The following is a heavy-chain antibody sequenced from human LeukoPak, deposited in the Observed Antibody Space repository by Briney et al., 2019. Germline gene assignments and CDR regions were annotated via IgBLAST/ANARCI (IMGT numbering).Heavy chain of an antibody. CDR1: GFTFSSYW. D-gene: IGHD6-6*01. CDR3: ATSYSSSYMDP. J-gene: IGHJ5*02. Sequence: PGGSLRLSCAASGFTFSSYWMSWVRQAPGKGREWVAKIKQDGSEIYYVDSVKGRFPISRDNAKNSLYLQMNSLRAEDTAVYYCATSYSSSYMDPWGQGTLVTVSS. CDR2: IKQDGSEI. V-gene: IGHV3-7*01.